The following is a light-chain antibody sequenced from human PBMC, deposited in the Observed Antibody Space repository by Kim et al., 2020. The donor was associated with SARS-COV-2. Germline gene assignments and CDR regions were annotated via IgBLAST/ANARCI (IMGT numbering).Light chain of an antibody. J-gene: IGLJ3*02. CDR2: DVS. Sequence: QSALTQPASVSGSPGQSITISCTGTRSDVGGYNYVSWYQQHPGKAPKLMIYDVSQRPSGVSNRFSGSKSGNTASLTIPGLQAEDEADYYCNSYTSSTTWVFGAGTQLTVL. V-gene: IGLV2-14*01. CDR3: NSYTSSTTWV. CDR1: RSDVGGYNY.